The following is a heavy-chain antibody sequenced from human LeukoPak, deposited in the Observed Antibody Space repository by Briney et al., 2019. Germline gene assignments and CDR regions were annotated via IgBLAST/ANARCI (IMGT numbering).Heavy chain of an antibody. CDR2: IGTAGEI. Sequence: PGGSLRLSYAASGFTFSSYDIHWVRQATGKGLEWVSGIGTAGEIYCPGSVKGRFTISRENAKNSLYLQMNSLRAGDTAVYYCARAAYSSTWYSRYFDLWGRGTLVTVSS. CDR3: ARAAYSSTWYSRYFDL. V-gene: IGHV3-13*01. J-gene: IGHJ2*01. D-gene: IGHD6-13*01. CDR1: GFTFSSYD.